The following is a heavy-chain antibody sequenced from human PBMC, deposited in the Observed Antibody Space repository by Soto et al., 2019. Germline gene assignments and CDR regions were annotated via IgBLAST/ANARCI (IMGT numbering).Heavy chain of an antibody. Sequence: GSLRLSCAASGFAFSGSAMYWVRQASGKGPEWVGRIRSKGHNYATEYAASVKGRFTISRDDSKNTAYLQMNSLQTEDTAVYYCTRDLFSYDYSGILWFDPWGQGALVTVSS. CDR2: IRSKGHNYAT. D-gene: IGHD3-16*01. CDR3: TRDLFSYDYSGILWFDP. J-gene: IGHJ5*02. V-gene: IGHV3-73*01. CDR1: GFAFSGSA.